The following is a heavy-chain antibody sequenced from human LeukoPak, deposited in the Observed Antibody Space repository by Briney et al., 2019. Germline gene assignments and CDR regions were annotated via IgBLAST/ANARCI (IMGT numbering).Heavy chain of an antibody. Sequence: SETLSLTCTVSGASIGSYFWSWIRQPPGKGLEWIGYIYYGGGTKYNPSFESRITISVDTSKNRISLNLTSVTASDTAIYYCARERADYDSDNWFDSWGQGTLVTVSS. J-gene: IGHJ5*01. CDR3: ARERADYDSDNWFDS. D-gene: IGHD4-17*01. CDR1: GASIGSYF. CDR2: IYYGGGT. V-gene: IGHV4-59*01.